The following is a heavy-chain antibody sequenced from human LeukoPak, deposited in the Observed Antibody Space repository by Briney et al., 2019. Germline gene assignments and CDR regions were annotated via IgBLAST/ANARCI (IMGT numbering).Heavy chain of an antibody. CDR3: ARGRRDIVVVPAAKSVRPYFYFDY. Sequence: SETLSLTCAVYGGSFSGYYWSWIRQPPGKGLEWIGEINHSGSTNYNPSLKSRVTISVDTSKNQFSLKLSSVTAADTAVYYCARGRRDIVVVPAAKSVRPYFYFDYWGQGTLVTVSS. CDR2: INHSGST. V-gene: IGHV4-34*01. J-gene: IGHJ4*02. D-gene: IGHD2-2*01. CDR1: GGSFSGYY.